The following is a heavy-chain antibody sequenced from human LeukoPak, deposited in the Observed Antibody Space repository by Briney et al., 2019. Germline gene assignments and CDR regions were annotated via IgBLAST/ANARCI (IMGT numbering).Heavy chain of an antibody. D-gene: IGHD3-16*01. CDR3: ARLGDYGSMTETSENFDY. J-gene: IGHJ4*02. CDR1: GFTFSSYG. Sequence: GGSLRLSCAASGFTFSSYGMHWVRQAPGKGLEWVAVIWYDGSNKYYADSVKGRFTISRDNSKNTLYLQMNSLRAEDTAVYYCARLGDYGSMTETSENFDYWGQGTLVTVS. V-gene: IGHV3-33*01. CDR2: IWYDGSNK.